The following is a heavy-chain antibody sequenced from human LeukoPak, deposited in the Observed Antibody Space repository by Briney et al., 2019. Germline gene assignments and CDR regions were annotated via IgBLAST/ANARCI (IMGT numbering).Heavy chain of an antibody. V-gene: IGHV1-69*04. D-gene: IGHD3-10*01. CDR3: ARRSRVSGLVRGVDWFDP. CDR1: GGTFSSYA. Sequence: SVKVSCKASGGTFSSYAISWVRQAPGQGLEWMGRIIPILGIANYAQKFQGRVTITADKSTSTAYMELSSLRSEDTAVYYCARRSRVSGLVRGVDWFDPWGQGTLVTVSS. J-gene: IGHJ5*02. CDR2: IIPILGIA.